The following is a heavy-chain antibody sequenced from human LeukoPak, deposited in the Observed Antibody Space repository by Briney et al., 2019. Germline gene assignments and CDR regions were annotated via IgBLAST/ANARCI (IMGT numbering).Heavy chain of an antibody. CDR2: ISGSGGST. D-gene: IGHD3-10*01. J-gene: IGHJ4*02. CDR1: GFTFSSYA. V-gene: IGHV3-23*01. CDR3: AKDPQPFFYYGVGD. Sequence: GGSLRLSCAASGFTFSSYAMSWVRQAPGKGLEWVSVISGSGGSTYYADSVKGRFTISRNNSKNTLYLQMNSLRAEDTAVYYCAKDPQPFFYYGVGDWGQGTLVTVSS.